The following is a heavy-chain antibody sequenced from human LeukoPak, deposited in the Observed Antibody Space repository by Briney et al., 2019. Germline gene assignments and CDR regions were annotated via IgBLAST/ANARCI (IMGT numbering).Heavy chain of an antibody. Sequence: LETLSLTCAVYGGSFSGYYWSWIRQPPGKGLEWIGEINHSGSTNYNPSLKSRVTISVDTSKNQFSLKLSSVTAADTAVYYCASSYDSSGYPYYFDYWGQGTLDTVSS. V-gene: IGHV4-34*01. D-gene: IGHD3-22*01. CDR3: ASSYDSSGYPYYFDY. J-gene: IGHJ4*02. CDR1: GGSFSGYY. CDR2: INHSGST.